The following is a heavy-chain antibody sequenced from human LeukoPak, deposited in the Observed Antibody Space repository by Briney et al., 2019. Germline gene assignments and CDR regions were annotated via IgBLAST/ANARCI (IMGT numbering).Heavy chain of an antibody. CDR1: GYTFTSYD. Sequence: ASVKVSCKASGYTFTSYDINWVRQAPGQGLEWMGWMNPNSGNTGYAQKFQGRVTMTRNTSISTAYMELSSLRSEDTAAYYCARAPPYYYDSSGYKRDWGQGTLVTVSS. D-gene: IGHD3-22*01. J-gene: IGHJ4*02. CDR3: ARAPPYYYDSSGYKRD. CDR2: MNPNSGNT. V-gene: IGHV1-8*01.